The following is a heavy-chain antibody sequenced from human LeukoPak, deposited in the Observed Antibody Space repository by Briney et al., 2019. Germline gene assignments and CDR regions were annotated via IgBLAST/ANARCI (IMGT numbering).Heavy chain of an antibody. CDR3: AGIFSSIAARAYYYYYYMDV. CDR2: IYYSGST. CDR1: GGSISSSSYY. J-gene: IGHJ6*03. Sequence: SETLSLTCTVSGGSISSSSYYWGWIRQPPGKGLEWIGSIYYSGSTYYNPSLKSRVTISVDTSKNQFSLKLSSVTAADTAVYYYAGIFSSIAARAYYYYYYMDVWGKGTTVTVSS. D-gene: IGHD6-6*01. V-gene: IGHV4-39*01.